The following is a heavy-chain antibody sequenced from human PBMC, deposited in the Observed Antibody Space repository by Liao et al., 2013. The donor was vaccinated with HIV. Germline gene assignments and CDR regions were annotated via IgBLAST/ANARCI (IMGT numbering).Heavy chain of an antibody. CDR1: GGSISSYY. V-gene: IGHV4-4*07. CDR3: ARDAYFDWDNWFDP. J-gene: IGHJ5*02. CDR2: IFSSGST. Sequence: QLQLQESGPGLVKPSETLSLTCTVSGGSISSYYWTWIRQPAGKGLEWIGRIFSSGSTTYNPSLKSRLTMSVDTSKTQFSLKLSSVTAADTAVYYCARDAYFDWDNWFDPWGQGTLVTVSS. D-gene: IGHD3-9*01.